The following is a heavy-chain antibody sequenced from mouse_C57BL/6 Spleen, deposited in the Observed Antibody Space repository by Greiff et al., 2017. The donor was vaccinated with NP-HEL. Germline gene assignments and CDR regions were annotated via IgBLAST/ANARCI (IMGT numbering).Heavy chain of an antibody. CDR2: IYPSNSET. Sequence: VQLQQPGAELVRPGSSVKLSCKASGYTFTSYWMHWVKQRPIQGLEWIGNIYPSNSETHYNQKFKDKATLTVDKSSSTAYMQLSSLTSEDSAVYYCAREQTAQATNYDMDYWGQGTSVTVSS. CDR1: GYTFTSYW. V-gene: IGHV1-52*01. J-gene: IGHJ4*01. D-gene: IGHD3-2*02. CDR3: AREQTAQATNYDMDY.